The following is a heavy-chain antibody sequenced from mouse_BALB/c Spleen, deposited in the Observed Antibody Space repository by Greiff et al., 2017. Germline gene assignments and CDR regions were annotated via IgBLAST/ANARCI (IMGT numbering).Heavy chain of an antibody. D-gene: IGHD2-1*01. CDR2: IRLKSNNYAT. J-gene: IGHJ3*01. CDR1: GFTFSNYW. Sequence: EVKLVESGGGLVQPGGSMKLSCVASGFTFSNYWMNWVRQSPEKGLEWVAEIRLKSNNYATHYAESVKGRFTISRDDSKSSVYLQMNNLRAEDTGIYYCTRHGNYEAWFAYWGQGTLVTVSA. V-gene: IGHV6-6*02. CDR3: TRHGNYEAWFAY.